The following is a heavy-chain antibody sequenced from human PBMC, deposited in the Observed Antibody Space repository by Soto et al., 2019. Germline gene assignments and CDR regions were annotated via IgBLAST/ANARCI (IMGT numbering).Heavy chain of an antibody. Sequence: QVQLQQSGPRLVKPSETLSLTCTVSSGPDRSHNWGWIRQPPGRGLEWIGYVYYTGDTAYNPSLRSRVSISADTSTNDISLTLSPVTAADTAVYYCVRQGIDYLHGLVDVWGQGTTVSVSS. CDR1: SGPDRSHN. D-gene: IGHD4-17*01. J-gene: IGHJ6*02. CDR3: VRQGIDYLHGLVDV. V-gene: IGHV4-59*08. CDR2: VYYTGDT.